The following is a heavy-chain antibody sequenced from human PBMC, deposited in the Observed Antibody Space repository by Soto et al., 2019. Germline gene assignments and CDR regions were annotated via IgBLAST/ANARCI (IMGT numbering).Heavy chain of an antibody. CDR2: ISGSGGST. CDR3: AKDRITMVRGVLRWINWFDP. J-gene: IGHJ5*02. Sequence: GGSLRLSCAASGFTFSSYAMSWVRQAPGKGLEWVSAISGSGGSTYYADSVKGRFTISRDNSKNTLYLQMNSLRAEDTAVYYCAKDRITMVRGVLRWINWFDPWGQGTLVTVSS. D-gene: IGHD3-10*01. CDR1: GFTFSSYA. V-gene: IGHV3-23*01.